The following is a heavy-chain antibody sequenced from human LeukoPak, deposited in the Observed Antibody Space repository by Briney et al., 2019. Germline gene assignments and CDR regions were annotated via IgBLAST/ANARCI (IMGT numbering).Heavy chain of an antibody. CDR1: GYTFTSYY. V-gene: IGHV1-46*01. J-gene: IGHJ4*02. CDR2: INPSGGST. Sequence: ASVKVSCKASGYTFTSYYMHWVRQAPGQGLEWMGIINPSGGSTSYAQKFQGRVTITADESTSTAYMELSSLRSEDTAVYYCARRSVAYSYDSSGYSPVYYFDYWGQGTLVTVSS. D-gene: IGHD3-22*01. CDR3: ARRSVAYSYDSSGYSPVYYFDY.